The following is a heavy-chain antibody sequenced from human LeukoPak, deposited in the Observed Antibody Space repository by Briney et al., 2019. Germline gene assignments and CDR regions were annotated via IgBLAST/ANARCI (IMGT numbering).Heavy chain of an antibody. CDR3: AKAYSSGWYDGDY. CDR1: GFTFSSYE. V-gene: IGHV3-48*03. D-gene: IGHD6-19*01. CDR2: ISSSGSTI. J-gene: IGHJ4*02. Sequence: PGGSLRLSCAASGFTFSSYEMNWVRQAPGKGLEWVSYISSSGSTIYYADSVKGRFTISRDNAKNSPYLQMNSLRAEDTAVYYCAKAYSSGWYDGDYWGQGTLVTVSS.